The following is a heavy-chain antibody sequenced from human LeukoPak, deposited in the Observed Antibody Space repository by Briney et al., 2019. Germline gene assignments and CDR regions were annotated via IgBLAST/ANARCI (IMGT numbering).Heavy chain of an antibody. V-gene: IGHV4-34*01. J-gene: IGHJ4*02. CDR2: INHSGST. CDR3: ARGPHYYDSSGYC. CDR1: GGSFSGYY. Sequence: PSETLSLTCAAYGGSFSGYYWSWIRQPPGKGLEWIGEINHSGSTNYNPSLKSRVTISVDTSKNQFSLKLSSVTAADTAVYYCARGPHYYDSSGYCWGQGTLVTVSS. D-gene: IGHD3-22*01.